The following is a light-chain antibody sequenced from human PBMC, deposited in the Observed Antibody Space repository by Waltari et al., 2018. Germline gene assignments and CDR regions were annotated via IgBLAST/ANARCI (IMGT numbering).Light chain of an antibody. CDR1: QSISRY. CDR2: AAS. V-gene: IGKV1-39*01. Sequence: DIQMTQSPSSLSASVGDRVAIPCRARQSISRYLYWYQQKPGKAPKLLIFAASSLESGVPSRFSGSGSGTDFTLTITSLQPEDFATYYCQQSHSAPRTFGQGTKVEIK. J-gene: IGKJ1*01. CDR3: QQSHSAPRT.